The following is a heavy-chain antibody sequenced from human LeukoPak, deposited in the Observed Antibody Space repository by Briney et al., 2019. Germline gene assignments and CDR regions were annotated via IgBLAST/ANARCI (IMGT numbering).Heavy chain of an antibody. J-gene: IGHJ5*02. CDR3: AGTGSLHSSRRPFPNWFDP. V-gene: IGHV3-66*01. CDR2: IYSGGST. CDR1: GFTVSSNY. Sequence: GGSLRLSCAASGFTVSSNYMSWVRQAPGKGLEWVSVIYSGGSTYYADSVKGRFTISRDNSKNTLYLQMNSLRAEDTAVYYCAGTGSLHSSRRPFPNWFDPWGQGTLVTVSS. D-gene: IGHD3-10*01.